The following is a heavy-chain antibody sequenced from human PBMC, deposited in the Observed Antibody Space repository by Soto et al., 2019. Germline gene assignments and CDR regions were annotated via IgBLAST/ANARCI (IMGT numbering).Heavy chain of an antibody. CDR2: ISYDGSNK. Sequence: GGSLRLSCAASGFTFSSYAMHWVRQAPGKGLEWEAVISYDGSNKYYADSVKGRFTISRDNSKNTLYLQMNSLRAEDTAVYYCASPGSAGNWFDPWGQGTLVTVSS. CDR1: GFTFSSYA. CDR3: ASPGSAGNWFDP. J-gene: IGHJ5*02. V-gene: IGHV3-30-3*01.